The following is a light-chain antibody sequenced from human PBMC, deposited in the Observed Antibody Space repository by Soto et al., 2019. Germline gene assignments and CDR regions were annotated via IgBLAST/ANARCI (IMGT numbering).Light chain of an antibody. J-gene: IGKJ3*01. CDR3: QQRSLWPFT. CDR1: QSVSTY. Sequence: EIVLTQSPATLSLSPGERATLSCRASQSVSTYLAWYQQKPGQAPRLLISYASNRATGIPARFSGSGSGTDFTLTISSLEPEDFAVYDCQQRSLWPFTVGPGTKVDIK. CDR2: YAS. V-gene: IGKV3-11*01.